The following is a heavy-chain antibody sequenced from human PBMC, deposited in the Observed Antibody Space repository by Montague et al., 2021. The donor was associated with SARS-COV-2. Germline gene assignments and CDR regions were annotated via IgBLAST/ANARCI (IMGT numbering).Heavy chain of an antibody. Sequence: SLSLSFSASGILFTNSWMSWVRQAPGKGLEWVANIKPDGTDKYYVDSVKGRFTISRDNAKKSLYLQMNSLTAEDTAVYYCATDSFSDYFDWGQGTLVTVSS. CDR3: ATDSFSDYFD. J-gene: IGHJ4*02. CDR2: IKPDGTDK. V-gene: IGHV3-7*01. D-gene: IGHD3-22*01. CDR1: GILFTNSW.